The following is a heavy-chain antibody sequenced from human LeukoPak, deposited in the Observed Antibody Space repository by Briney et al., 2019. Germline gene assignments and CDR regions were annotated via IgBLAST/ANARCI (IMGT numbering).Heavy chain of an antibody. Sequence: PGGSLRLSCAASGFTFSSYWMSWVRQAPGKGLEWVANIKQDGSEKYYVDSVKGRFTISRDNDKNSLYLQMNSLRAEDTAVYYCASDILGAHWGGDAFDIWGQGTMVTVSS. CDR1: GFTFSSYW. V-gene: IGHV3-7*01. J-gene: IGHJ3*02. CDR2: IKQDGSEK. D-gene: IGHD1-26*01. CDR3: ASDILGAHWGGDAFDI.